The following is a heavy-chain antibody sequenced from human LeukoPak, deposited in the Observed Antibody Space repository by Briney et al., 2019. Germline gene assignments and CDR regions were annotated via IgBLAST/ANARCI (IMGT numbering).Heavy chain of an antibody. CDR1: GFTFEDYG. D-gene: IGHD3-9*01. Sequence: GGSLRLSCAASGFTFEDYGMSWVRQAPGKGLGWVSGINSNGGSTGYADSVKGRFTISRDNAKNSLYLQMNSLRAEDTALYYFARTFYDITTGYYPTGYMDVWGKGATVTVSS. CDR2: INSNGGST. CDR3: ARTFYDITTGYYPTGYMDV. J-gene: IGHJ6*03. V-gene: IGHV3-20*04.